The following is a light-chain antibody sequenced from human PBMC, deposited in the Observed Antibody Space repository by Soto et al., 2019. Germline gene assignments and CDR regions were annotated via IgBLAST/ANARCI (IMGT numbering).Light chain of an antibody. CDR1: QSLLHSNGYNY. J-gene: IGKJ1*01. CDR3: MQALQTPRT. V-gene: IGKV2-28*01. Sequence: DLVMTQSPLSLPVTPGEPASISCRSSQSLLHSNGYNYLDWYLQKPGQSPQLLIYSGSNRASGVPDRFSGSGSGTDFTLKISRVEAEDVGVYYCMQALQTPRTFGQGTKVEIK. CDR2: SGS.